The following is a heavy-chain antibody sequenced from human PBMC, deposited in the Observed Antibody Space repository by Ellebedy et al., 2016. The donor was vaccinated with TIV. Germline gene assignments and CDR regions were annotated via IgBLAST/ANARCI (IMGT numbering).Heavy chain of an antibody. CDR1: GFTFSTYA. Sequence: GESLKISCAASGFTFSTYAMSWLRQAPGKGLEWVSGFGVSGDTTYYVDSVKGRFNISRDNSKNMLYLQMNSLRADDTAVYYCAKGRGGGSDTSAPRYYFDYWGLGTLVTVSS. CDR3: AKGRGGGSDTSAPRYYFDY. J-gene: IGHJ4*02. CDR2: FGVSGDTT. D-gene: IGHD3-22*01. V-gene: IGHV3-23*01.